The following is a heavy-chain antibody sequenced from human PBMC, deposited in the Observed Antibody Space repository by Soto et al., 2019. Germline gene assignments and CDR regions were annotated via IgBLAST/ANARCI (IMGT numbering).Heavy chain of an antibody. D-gene: IGHD1-20*01. J-gene: IGHJ3*02. CDR3: ARLGGMDAFEI. V-gene: IGHV5-51*01. Sequence: LGESLKISCKGSGYTFTSYWIGWVRQMPGKGLEWMGIIYPADSDTRYSPFLQGQFTISADKSISTAYLQWSSLKASDTAMYYCARLGGMDAFEIWGQGTMVTVSS. CDR2: IYPADSDT. CDR1: GYTFTSYW.